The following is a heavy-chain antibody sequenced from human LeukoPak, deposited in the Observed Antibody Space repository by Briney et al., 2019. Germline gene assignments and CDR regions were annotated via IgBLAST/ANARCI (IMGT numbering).Heavy chain of an antibody. Sequence: SETLSLTCTVSGGSISSYYWSWIRQPPGKGLEWIGYIYYSGSTNYNPSLKRRVTISVDTSKNQFSLKLSSVTAADTAVYYCARGHQPGIAAARFDPWGQGTLVTVSS. D-gene: IGHD6-13*01. CDR1: GGSISSYY. J-gene: IGHJ5*02. V-gene: IGHV4-59*01. CDR3: ARGHQPGIAAARFDP. CDR2: IYYSGST.